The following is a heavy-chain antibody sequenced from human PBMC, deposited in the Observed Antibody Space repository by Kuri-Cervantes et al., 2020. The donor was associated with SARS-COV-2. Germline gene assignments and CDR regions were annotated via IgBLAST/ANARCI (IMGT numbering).Heavy chain of an antibody. J-gene: IGHJ4*02. CDR2: ISSSGSTI. CDR3: ARASSYYYGSGNYFDY. D-gene: IGHD3-10*01. V-gene: IGHV3-11*04. CDR1: GFTFSDYY. Sequence: GGSLRLSCAASGFTFSDYYMSWIRQVPGKGLEWVSYISSSGSTIYYADSVKGRFTISRDNAKNSLYLQMNSLRAEDTAVYYCARASSYYYGSGNYFDYWGQGTLVTVSS.